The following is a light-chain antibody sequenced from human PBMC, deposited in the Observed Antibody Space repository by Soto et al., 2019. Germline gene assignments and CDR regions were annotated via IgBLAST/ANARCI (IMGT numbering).Light chain of an antibody. CDR1: QNVVSSY. CDR3: QYYGCSPLLI. CDR2: GAS. J-gene: IGKJ3*01. Sequence: DIVLTQSPGTLSLSPGERATLSCRASQNVVSSYVAWYQQKLGEAPRLLLYGASTRSTGISDRFSGNGSGRNFILTISRLEPEDFSVYHCQYYGCSPLLIFGPGTKGDIK. V-gene: IGKV3-20*01.